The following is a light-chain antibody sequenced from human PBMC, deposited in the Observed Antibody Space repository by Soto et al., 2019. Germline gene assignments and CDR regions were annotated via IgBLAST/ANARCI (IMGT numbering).Light chain of an antibody. CDR2: DAS. CDR1: QSISSW. V-gene: IGKV1-5*01. J-gene: IGKJ4*01. Sequence: DIQMTQSPSTLSASVGDRVTITCRASQSISSWLAWYQQKPGKAPKLLIYDASSLESGVPSRFSGSGSGTEFTLTISSLQPDDFATYYCQQYILLALTFGGGTKVEIK. CDR3: QQYILLALT.